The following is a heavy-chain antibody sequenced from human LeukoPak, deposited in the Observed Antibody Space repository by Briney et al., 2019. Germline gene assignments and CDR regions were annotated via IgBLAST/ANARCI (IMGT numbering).Heavy chain of an antibody. D-gene: IGHD3-22*01. J-gene: IGHJ4*02. V-gene: IGHV4-38-2*02. CDR2: IYHSGST. CDR1: GYSISSGYY. CDR3: ARRNNYYSFDY. Sequence: ASETLSLTCTVSGYSISSGYYWGWIRQPPGKGLEWIEIIYHSGSTYYNPSLKSRVTISVDTSKNQFSLKLSSVTAADTAVYYCARRNNYYSFDYWGQGTLVTVSS.